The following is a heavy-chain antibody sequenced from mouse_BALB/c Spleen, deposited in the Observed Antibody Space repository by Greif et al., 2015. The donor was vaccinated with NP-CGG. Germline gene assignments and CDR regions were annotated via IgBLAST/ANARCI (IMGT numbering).Heavy chain of an antibody. CDR1: GFSLTSYG. V-gene: IGHV2-6-1*01. CDR3: ARRAPDYYAMDY. CDR2: IWSDGST. D-gene: IGHD6-1*01. Sequence: VQGVESGPGLVAPSQSLSITCTISGFSLTSYGVHWVRQPPGKGLEWLVVIWSDGSTTYNSALKSRLSISKDNSKSXVFLKMNSLQTDDTAMYYCARRAPDYYAMDYWGQGTSVTVSS. J-gene: IGHJ4*01.